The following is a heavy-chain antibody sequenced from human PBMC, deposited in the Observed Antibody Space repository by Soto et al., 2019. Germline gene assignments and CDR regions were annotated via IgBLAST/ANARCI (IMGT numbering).Heavy chain of an antibody. D-gene: IGHD4-17*01. CDR1: GFSLSTSGVG. V-gene: IGHV2-5*02. CDR3: AHRREDDYGDSEYFQH. Sequence: QITLKESGPTLVKPTQTLTLTCTFSGFSLSTSGVGVGWIRQPPGKALEWLALIYWDNDKRYSPSLKNRLTNTKGTTKNQVVLTMTNMDPVDTATYYWAHRREDDYGDSEYFQHWGQGTLVTVSS. J-gene: IGHJ1*01. CDR2: IYWDNDK.